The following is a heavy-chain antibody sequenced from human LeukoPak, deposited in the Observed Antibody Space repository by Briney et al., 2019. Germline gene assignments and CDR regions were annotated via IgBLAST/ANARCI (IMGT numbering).Heavy chain of an antibody. Sequence: GGSLRLSCAASGFTFSSYSMNWVRQAPGKGLEWVSYISSSSSTIYYADSVKGRFTISRDNSKNMLYLQMNSLRTEDTAVYYCAKDYNGYSYGYDAFDIWGQGTMVTVSS. V-gene: IGHV3-48*01. J-gene: IGHJ3*02. D-gene: IGHD5-18*01. CDR1: GFTFSSYS. CDR3: AKDYNGYSYGYDAFDI. CDR2: ISSSSSTI.